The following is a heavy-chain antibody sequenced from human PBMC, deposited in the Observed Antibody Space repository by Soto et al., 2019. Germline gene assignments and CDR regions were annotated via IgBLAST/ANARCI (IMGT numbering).Heavy chain of an antibody. CDR1: GFTFSSYA. CDR2: ISYAGSNK. V-gene: IGHV3-30-3*01. CDR3: ARDPYYYDSSRFAY. J-gene: IGHJ4*02. D-gene: IGHD3-22*01. Sequence: QVQLVESGGGVVQPGRSLRLSCAASGFTFSSYAMHRVRQAPGKGLEWVAVISYAGSNKYYADSVKGRFTISRDNSKNTLYLQMNGLRAEDTAVYYCARDPYYYDSSRFAYWGQGTLVTVSS.